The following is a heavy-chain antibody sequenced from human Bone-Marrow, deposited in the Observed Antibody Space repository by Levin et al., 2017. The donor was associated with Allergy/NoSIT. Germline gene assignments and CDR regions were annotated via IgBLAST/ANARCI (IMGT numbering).Heavy chain of an antibody. V-gene: IGHV3-23*01. CDR3: AKVGRYGDAHPSFDS. CDR1: GFTFSSYA. Sequence: GESLKISCAASGFTFSSYAMNWVRQAPGKGLEWVSGITGTAGSTNYADSVKGRFAISRDNFNNTLFLQMNRLTAADTAVYYCAKVGRYGDAHPSFDSWGQGTLVTVSS. J-gene: IGHJ4*02. CDR2: ITGTAGST. D-gene: IGHD3-16*01.